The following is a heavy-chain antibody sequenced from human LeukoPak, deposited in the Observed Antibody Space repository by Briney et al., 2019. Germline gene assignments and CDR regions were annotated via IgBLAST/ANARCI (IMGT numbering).Heavy chain of an antibody. CDR2: INPSGGST. Sequence: ASVKVSCKASGYTFTSYYMHWVRQAPGQGLEWMGIINPSGGSTSYAQKFQGRVTMTRDTSTSTVYMELSGLRSEDTAVYYCARSNGENYDFWSGYYSAWYFDYWGQGTLVTVSS. CDR3: ARSNGENYDFWSGYYSAWYFDY. J-gene: IGHJ4*02. CDR1: GYTFTSYY. D-gene: IGHD3-3*01. V-gene: IGHV1-46*01.